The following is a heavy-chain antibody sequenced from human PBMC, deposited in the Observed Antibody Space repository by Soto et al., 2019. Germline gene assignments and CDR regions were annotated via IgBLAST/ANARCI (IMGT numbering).Heavy chain of an antibody. CDR2: INPKSGGT. Sequence: SCKASGYSFTDYHIHWVRQAPGQGLEWLGRINPKSGGTSTAQKFQGWVTMTRDRSISTVYMELTRLRSDDTAVYFCARGHSTDCSNGVCSFFYNHEMDVWGQGTTVTVS. V-gene: IGHV1-2*04. J-gene: IGHJ6*02. CDR3: ARGHSTDCSNGVCSFFYNHEMDV. D-gene: IGHD2-8*01. CDR1: GYSFTDYH.